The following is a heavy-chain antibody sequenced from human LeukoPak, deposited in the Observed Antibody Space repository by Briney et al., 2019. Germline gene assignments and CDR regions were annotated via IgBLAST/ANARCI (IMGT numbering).Heavy chain of an antibody. CDR2: VHYSGAT. D-gene: IGHD5-24*01. Sequence: NPSETLSLTCTVSGGSITSYYWSWIRQPPGKGLEWIGYVHYSGATNYNSTLKGRVAITVDTSKNQFSLKLSSVTAADTAVYYCARGGVAGDGYERHWGQGTLVTVSS. CDR3: ARGGVAGDGYERH. V-gene: IGHV4-59*12. CDR1: GGSITSYY. J-gene: IGHJ4*02.